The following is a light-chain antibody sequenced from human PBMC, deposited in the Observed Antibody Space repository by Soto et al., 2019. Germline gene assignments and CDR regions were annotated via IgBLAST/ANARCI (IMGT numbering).Light chain of an antibody. V-gene: IGLV2-14*03. CDR3: VSYTTINTVI. CDR1: SGDIGAYDY. CDR2: DVS. Sequence: QSALTQPASVSGSPGQSISISCTGTSGDIGAYDYITWFQQHPGKAPKFLIYDVSTRPSGVSIRFSGSKSSNTASLTISGLQPEDEADYYCVSYTTINTVIFGGGTKLTVL. J-gene: IGLJ2*01.